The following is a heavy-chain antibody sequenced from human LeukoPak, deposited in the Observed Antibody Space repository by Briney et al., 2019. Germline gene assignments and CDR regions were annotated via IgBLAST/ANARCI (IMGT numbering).Heavy chain of an antibody. D-gene: IGHD6-19*01. Sequence: SETLSLTCTVSGGSISSYYWSWIRQPPGKGLEWIGYIYYSGSTNYNPSLKSRVTISVDTSKNQFSLKLSSVTAADTAVYYCASRNRKPSIAVAGAVFDYWGQGTLVTVSS. CDR1: GGSISSYY. CDR3: ASRNRKPSIAVAGAVFDY. J-gene: IGHJ4*02. CDR2: IYYSGST. V-gene: IGHV4-59*01.